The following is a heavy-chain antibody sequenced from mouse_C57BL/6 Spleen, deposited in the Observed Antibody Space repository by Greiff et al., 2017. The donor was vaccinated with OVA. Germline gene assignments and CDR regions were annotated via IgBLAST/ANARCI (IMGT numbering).Heavy chain of an antibody. D-gene: IGHD1-2*01. CDR3: APLREFAY. CDR2: IDPSDSYT. V-gene: IGHV1-50*01. CDR1: GYTFTSYW. Sequence: QVQLQQPGAELVKPGASVKLSCKASGYTFTSYWMQWVKQRPGQGLEWIGEIDPSDSYTNYNQKFKGKATLTVDTSSSTAYMQLISLTSEDSAVYYCAPLREFAYWGQGTLVTVSA. J-gene: IGHJ3*01.